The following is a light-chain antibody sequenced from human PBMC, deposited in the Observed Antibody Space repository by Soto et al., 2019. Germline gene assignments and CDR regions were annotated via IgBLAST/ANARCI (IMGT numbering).Light chain of an antibody. Sequence: SYELTQPPSVSVSPGQTASITCSGDKLGDKYACWYQQKPGQSPLLVMYQDNKRPSGIPERFSGSNSGNTATLTISGTQAMDESDYYCQAWDSYTYVFGTGTKVTVL. CDR1: KLGDKY. J-gene: IGLJ1*01. CDR3: QAWDSYTYV. V-gene: IGLV3-1*01. CDR2: QDN.